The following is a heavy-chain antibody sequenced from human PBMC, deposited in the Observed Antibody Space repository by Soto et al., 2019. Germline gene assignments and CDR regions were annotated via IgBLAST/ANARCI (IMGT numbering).Heavy chain of an antibody. Sequence: EVLLVESGGGLVQPGGSLRLSCAASGFTFSSYWMHWVRQAPGKGLVWVSRINSDGSSTSYADSVKGRFTISRDNAKNTLYLQMNSLRAEDTAVYYCARVKRNTVEYSSSSGLDYWGQGTLVTVSS. CDR3: ARVKRNTVEYSSSSGLDY. CDR2: INSDGSST. CDR1: GFTFSSYW. D-gene: IGHD6-6*01. J-gene: IGHJ4*02. V-gene: IGHV3-74*01.